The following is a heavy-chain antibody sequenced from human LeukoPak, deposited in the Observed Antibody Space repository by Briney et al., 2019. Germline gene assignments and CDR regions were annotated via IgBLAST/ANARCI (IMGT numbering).Heavy chain of an antibody. J-gene: IGHJ6*02. D-gene: IGHD6-13*01. CDR3: ANEAAAGTLDV. CDR2: ISYDGSNK. V-gene: IGHV3-30*18. Sequence: PGRFLRLSCAASGFTFSSYGMHWVRQAPGKGLEWVAVISYDGSNKYYADSVKGRFTISRGNSKNTLYLQMNSLRAEDTAVYYCANEAAAGTLDVWGQGTTVTVSS. CDR1: GFTFSSYG.